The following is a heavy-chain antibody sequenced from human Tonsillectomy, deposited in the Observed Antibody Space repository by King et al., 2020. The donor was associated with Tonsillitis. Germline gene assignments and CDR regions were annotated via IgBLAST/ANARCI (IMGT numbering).Heavy chain of an antibody. J-gene: IGHJ3*02. Sequence: QLQESGPGLVKPSRTLSLTCAVSGGSVSSGDYSWSWLRQPPGKGLEWIGYIYYSGSTYYNPSLKSRVTISVDTSKNQFSLKLSSVTAADTAVYYCARDRYYDSSGYETQDAFDIWGQGTMVTVSS. CDR1: GGSVSSGDYS. CDR2: IYYSGST. D-gene: IGHD3-22*01. CDR3: ARDRYYDSSGYETQDAFDI. V-gene: IGHV4-30-4*07.